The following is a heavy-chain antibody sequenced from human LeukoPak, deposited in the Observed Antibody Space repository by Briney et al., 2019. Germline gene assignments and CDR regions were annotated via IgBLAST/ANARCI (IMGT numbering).Heavy chain of an antibody. Sequence: ASVKVSCKASGYTFIGNYMHWVRQAPGQGLEWMGWINPNSGGTNYAQKFQGRVTMTRDTSTSTVYMELSSLRSEDTAVYYCAKGPRITMVRGGQWHYYMDVWGKGTTVTISS. V-gene: IGHV1-2*02. J-gene: IGHJ6*03. CDR1: GYTFIGNY. CDR2: INPNSGGT. CDR3: AKGPRITMVRGGQWHYYMDV. D-gene: IGHD3-10*01.